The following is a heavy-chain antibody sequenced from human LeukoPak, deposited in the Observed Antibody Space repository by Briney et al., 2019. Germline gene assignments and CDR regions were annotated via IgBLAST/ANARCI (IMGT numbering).Heavy chain of an antibody. V-gene: IGHV1-2*02. Sequence: GASVKVSCKASGYTFTCYYMHWVRQAPGQGLEWMGWINPNSGGTNYAQKFQGRVTMTRDTSISTAYMELSRLRSDDTAVYYCARDSTAYYDYVWGSYRPPFDYWGQGTLVTVSS. CDR2: INPNSGGT. D-gene: IGHD3-16*02. CDR1: GYTFTCYY. J-gene: IGHJ4*02. CDR3: ARDSTAYYDYVWGSYRPPFDY.